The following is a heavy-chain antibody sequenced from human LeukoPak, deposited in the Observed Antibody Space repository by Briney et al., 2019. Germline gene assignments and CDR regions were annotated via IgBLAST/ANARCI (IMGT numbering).Heavy chain of an antibody. CDR3: ARAVADYGSGKSEFDY. J-gene: IGHJ4*02. CDR2: IGTAGDK. CDR1: GFTFSSYD. V-gene: IGHV3-13*01. Sequence: GGSLRLSCAASGFTFSSYDMQGVRRATGKGLEGVSAIGTAGDKYYPGPVEGRVTISREHAKNSLSLQTNRLRTGHPAVYYCARAVADYGSGKSEFDYWGQGTLVTVSS. D-gene: IGHD3-10*01.